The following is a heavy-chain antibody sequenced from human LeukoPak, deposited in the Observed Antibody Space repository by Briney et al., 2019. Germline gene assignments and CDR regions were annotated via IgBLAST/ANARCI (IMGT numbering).Heavy chain of an antibody. Sequence: GGSLRLSCATSGFTFSDYWISWVRQAPGKGLEWVANIKPDGSEKNYVDSVKGRFTISRDNAKNLLLLQMNSLRVEDTAVYYCARDQPMGSYWGQGTLVTVSS. J-gene: IGHJ4*02. CDR3: ARDQPMGSY. D-gene: IGHD3-10*01. CDR2: IKPDGSEK. CDR1: GFTFSDYW. V-gene: IGHV3-7*01.